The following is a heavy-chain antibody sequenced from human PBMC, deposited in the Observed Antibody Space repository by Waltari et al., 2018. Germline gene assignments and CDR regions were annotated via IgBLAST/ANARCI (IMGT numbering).Heavy chain of an antibody. D-gene: IGHD3-22*01. CDR2: IFHSGNT. Sequence: QVHLQESGSRLVKPSQTLSLTCTVSGASISSGGYSWSWVRQPPGKGLECVGYIFHSGNTYYNPSLKSRVSMSEDKSKNQFSLKMSSVTAADTAVYYCARSLASGYYDTGGYSFDSWGRGTLVTVSS. CDR1: GASISSGGYS. V-gene: IGHV4-30-2*01. CDR3: ARSLASGYYDTGGYSFDS. J-gene: IGHJ4*02.